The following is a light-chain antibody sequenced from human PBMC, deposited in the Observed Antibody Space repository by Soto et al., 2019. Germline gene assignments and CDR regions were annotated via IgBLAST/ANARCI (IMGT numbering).Light chain of an antibody. J-gene: IGLJ1*01. CDR1: SSNIGINT. V-gene: IGLV1-44*01. CDR2: GNN. CDR3: ATWDDSLDVHV. Sequence: QPVLTQPPSASGTPGQTITISCSGGSSNIGINTVSWYEHLPGTAPRLLIYGNNQRPSGVPDRFSGSKSGTSASLAISGLQSEDEAHYYCATWDDSLDVHVFGTETKVTVL.